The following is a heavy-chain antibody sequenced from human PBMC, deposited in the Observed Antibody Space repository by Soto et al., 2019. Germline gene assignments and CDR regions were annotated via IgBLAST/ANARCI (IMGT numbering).Heavy chain of an antibody. V-gene: IGHV4-31*03. J-gene: IGHJ3*02. Sequence: TLSLTCPVSGVSISSGGYYWSWIRQHPGKGLEWIGYIYYSGSTYYNPSLKSRVTISVDTSKNQFSLKLSSVTAADTAVYYCARGRELELSRGAFDIWGQGTMVTV. CDR1: GVSISSGGYY. D-gene: IGHD1-7*01. CDR3: ARGRELELSRGAFDI. CDR2: IYYSGST.